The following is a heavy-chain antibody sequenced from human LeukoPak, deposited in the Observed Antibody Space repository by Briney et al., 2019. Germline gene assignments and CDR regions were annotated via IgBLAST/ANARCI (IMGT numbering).Heavy chain of an antibody. V-gene: IGHV3-23*01. CDR1: GCTFSSYA. D-gene: IGHD3-16*02. CDR3: AKEIYDYVWGSYRYPFDY. CDR2: ISGSGGST. J-gene: IGHJ4*02. Sequence: SGGSLRLSCAASGCTFSSYAMSWVRQAPGKGLEWVSAISGSGGSTYYADSVKGRFTISRDNSKNTLYLQMNSLRAEDTAVYYCAKEIYDYVWGSYRYPFDYWGQGTLVTVSS.